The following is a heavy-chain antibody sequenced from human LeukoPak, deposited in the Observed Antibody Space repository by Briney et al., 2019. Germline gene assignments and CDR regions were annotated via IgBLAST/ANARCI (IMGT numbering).Heavy chain of an antibody. J-gene: IGHJ4*02. CDR2: IYDSGST. V-gene: IGHV4-59*01. D-gene: IGHD6-19*01. Sequence: PSETLSLTCTVSGGSIRSYYWSWIRQPPGKGLDWIGYIYDSGSTNYSPSLRSRVTISVDTSKNQFSLKLSSVTAADTAVYYCATGGRSGWSDFDYWGQGTLVTVSS. CDR3: ATGGRSGWSDFDY. CDR1: GGSIRSYY.